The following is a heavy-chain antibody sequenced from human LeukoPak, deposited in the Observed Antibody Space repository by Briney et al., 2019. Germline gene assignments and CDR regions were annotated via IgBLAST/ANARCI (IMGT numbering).Heavy chain of an antibody. V-gene: IGHV3-49*04. Sequence: GGSLRLSCTASGLLFGDYAMTWVRQAPGKGLEWVGFIRSKPYGGTAEYAESVKGRFTISRDDSRTIAYLDMNGLKTEDSAVYHCTVQVIPSDKWFDPWGQGTQVTVSS. CDR1: GLLFGDYA. J-gene: IGHJ5*02. CDR2: IRSKPYGGTA. D-gene: IGHD2-21*01. CDR3: TVQVIPSDKWFDP.